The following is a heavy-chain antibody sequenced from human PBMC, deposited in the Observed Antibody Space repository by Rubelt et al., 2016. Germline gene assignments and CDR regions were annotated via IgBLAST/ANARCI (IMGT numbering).Heavy chain of an antibody. D-gene: IGHD5-12*01. V-gene: IGHV3-20*04. Sequence: EVQLVESGGVVVQPGGSLRLSCAASGFTFSSYSMNWVRQAPGKGLEWVSGISWNGVITIYSGSVRGRFTISRDNAKKSLYLQMDSLRADDTAFYYCARRGSGYDLYYFDNWGQGTLVTVSS. CDR1: GFTFSSYS. CDR2: ISWNGVIT. CDR3: ARRGSGYDLYYFDN. J-gene: IGHJ4*02.